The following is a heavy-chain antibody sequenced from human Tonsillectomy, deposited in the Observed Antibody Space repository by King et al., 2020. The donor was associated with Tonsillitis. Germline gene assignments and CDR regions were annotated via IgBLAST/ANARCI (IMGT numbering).Heavy chain of an antibody. Sequence: QLVQSGAEVKKPGASVKVSCKASGYTFTSYDVNWVRQATGQGLEWMGWMNPNSGNTGYAQKFQGRVTMTRNTSISTAFMELSSLRSEDAAVYYCARVSLTYCSGTSCYAYYYYGMDVWGQGTTVTVSS. CDR2: MNPNSGNT. CDR3: ARVSLTYCSGTSCYAYYYYGMDV. J-gene: IGHJ6*02. V-gene: IGHV1-8*01. CDR1: GYTFTSYD. D-gene: IGHD2-2*01.